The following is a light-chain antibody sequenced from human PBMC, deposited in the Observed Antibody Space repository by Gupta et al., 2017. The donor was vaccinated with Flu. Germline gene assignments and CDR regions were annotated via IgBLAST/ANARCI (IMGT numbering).Light chain of an antibody. J-gene: IGLJ2*01. Sequence: QSVLTQPPSVSGAPGQRATISCTGTTSNIGADYDVHWYQQLPGTAPKLLIYRNSNRPSGVPDRFSGSKSGTSASLAITGLQAEDEAHYYCQSYEDGLTDPNVVFGGGTKLTVL. CDR3: QSYEDGLTDPNVV. CDR2: RNS. V-gene: IGLV1-40*01. CDR1: TSNIGADYD.